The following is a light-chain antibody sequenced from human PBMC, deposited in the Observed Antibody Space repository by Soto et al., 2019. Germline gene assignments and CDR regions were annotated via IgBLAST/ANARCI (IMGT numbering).Light chain of an antibody. J-gene: IGLJ1*01. CDR1: SFDVGGYNY. Sequence: QSALTQPPSASGPAGQSVTISCTGTSFDVGGYNYVSWYQQHPGKAPQVLMYEVSKRPSGVPDRFSGSKSGNTASLTVSGLXAEDEAAYYCSAYAGSPYLYVFGSGTKVTLL. CDR2: EVS. CDR3: SAYAGSPYLYV. V-gene: IGLV2-8*01.